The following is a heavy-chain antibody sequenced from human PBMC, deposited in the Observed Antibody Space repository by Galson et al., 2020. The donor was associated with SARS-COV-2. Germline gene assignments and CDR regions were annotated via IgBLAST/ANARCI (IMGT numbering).Heavy chain of an antibody. CDR3: TRDFSLGQVATTSFPVDY. J-gene: IGHJ4*02. D-gene: IGHD5-12*01. V-gene: IGHV3-49*04. Sequence: TGGSLRLSCKASGFTFGDYSMSWVRQAPGKGLEWVCLIRSNHYRGTAEYAASVEGRFTISRDDSKSTAYLQMNSLKTDDSGVYYCTRDFSLGQVATTSFPVDYWGQGTAVTVSS. CDR2: IRSNHYRGTA. CDR1: GFTFGDYS.